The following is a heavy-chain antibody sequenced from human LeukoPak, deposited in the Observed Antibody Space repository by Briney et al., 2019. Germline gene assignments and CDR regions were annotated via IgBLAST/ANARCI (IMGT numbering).Heavy chain of an antibody. Sequence: PGRSLRLSCAASGFTFSSYGMHWVRQAPGKGLEWVSAISGSGGSTYYADSVKGRFTISRDNSKNTLYLQMNSLRAEDMAVYYCAKARYSYGYVYYYYGMDVWGQGTTVTVSS. CDR3: AKARYSYGYVYYYYGMDV. CDR1: GFTFSSYG. J-gene: IGHJ6*02. CDR2: ISGSGGST. D-gene: IGHD5-18*01. V-gene: IGHV3-23*01.